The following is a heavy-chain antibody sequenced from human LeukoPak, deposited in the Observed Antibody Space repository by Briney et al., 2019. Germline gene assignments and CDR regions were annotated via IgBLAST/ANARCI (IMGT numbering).Heavy chain of an antibody. CDR1: GGSFSGYY. D-gene: IGHD3-10*01. CDR3: ARVSYYGSGSYWFDY. J-gene: IGHJ4*02. V-gene: IGHV4-34*01. CDR2: INHSGST. Sequence: SETLSLTCAVYGGSFSGYYWSWIRQPPGKGLEWIGEINHSGSTNYNPSLKSRVTISVDTSKNQFSLKLSPVTAADTAVYYCARVSYYGSGSYWFDYWGQGTLVTVSS.